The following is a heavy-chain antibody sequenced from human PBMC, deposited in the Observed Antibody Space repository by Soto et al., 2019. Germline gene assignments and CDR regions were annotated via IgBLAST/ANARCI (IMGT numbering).Heavy chain of an antibody. CDR1: GYTFTDYY. CDR2: INPNSGAT. D-gene: IGHD2-2*01. Sequence: ASVKVSCKASGYTFTDYYIHWVRQAPGQGLEWMGWINPNSGATNYAQKFQGRVTMTRDTSISTAYMELSRLRSDDTAVYYCARDLVPAATSFYGMDVWGQGTTVTVSS. CDR3: ARDLVPAATSFYGMDV. J-gene: IGHJ6*02. V-gene: IGHV1-2*02.